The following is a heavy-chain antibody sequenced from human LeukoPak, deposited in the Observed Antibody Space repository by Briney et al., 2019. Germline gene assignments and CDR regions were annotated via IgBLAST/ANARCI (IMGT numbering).Heavy chain of an antibody. CDR1: GGSISSYY. J-gene: IGHJ4*02. V-gene: IGHV4-59*01. CDR3: ARGAATYYYDSSGYLFDY. D-gene: IGHD3-22*01. CDR2: IYYSGST. Sequence: SETLSLTCTVSGGSISSYYWSWIRQPPGKGLEWIGYIYYSGSTNYNPSLKSRVTISVDTSKNQFSLKLSSVTAADTAVYYCARGAATYYYDSSGYLFDYWGQGTLVTVSS.